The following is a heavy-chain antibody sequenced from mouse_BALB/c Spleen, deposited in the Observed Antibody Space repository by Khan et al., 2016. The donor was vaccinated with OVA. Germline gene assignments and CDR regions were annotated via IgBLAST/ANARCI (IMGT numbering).Heavy chain of an antibody. D-gene: IGHD2-14*01. Sequence: QVQLKQSGAELARPGASVKMSCKASGYTFTSYTIHWIKLRPGQGLEWIGYINPSNGYTNYNQKFKDKATLTADKSSTTAYMELSILTSDDSALYNCVRDGAYHRSAGWFAYWGQGTLVTVSA. CDR2: INPSNGYT. CDR1: GYTFTSYT. CDR3: VRDGAYHRSAGWFAY. V-gene: IGHV1-4*01. J-gene: IGHJ3*01.